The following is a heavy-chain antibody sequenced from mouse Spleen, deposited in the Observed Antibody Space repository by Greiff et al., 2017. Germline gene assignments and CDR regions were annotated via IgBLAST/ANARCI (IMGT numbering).Heavy chain of an antibody. Sequence: EVKLVESGGGLVKPGGSLKLSCAASGFTFSDYGMHWVRQAPEKGLEWVAYISSGSSTIYYADTVKGRFTISRDNAKNTLFLQMTSLRSEYTAMYYCARRGPYAMDYWGQGTSVTVSS. V-gene: IGHV5-17*01. J-gene: IGHJ4*01. CDR3: ARRGPYAMDY. CDR2: ISSGSSTI. CDR1: GFTFSDYG.